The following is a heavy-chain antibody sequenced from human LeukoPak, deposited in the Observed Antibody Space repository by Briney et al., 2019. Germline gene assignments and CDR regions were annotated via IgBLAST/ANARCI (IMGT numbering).Heavy chain of an antibody. Sequence: SVKGSCKAYGGTFSSYALSWVRPAPGQWLEGMGGIIPICGRKNYAQTFQGRVTITADECTRTAYMALSSLRSEDTAVYYCARRRSYYDSSGYTFDIWGQGTMVPVSS. CDR1: GGTFSSYA. CDR2: IIPICGRK. D-gene: IGHD3-22*01. J-gene: IGHJ3*02. CDR3: ARRRSYYDSSGYTFDI. V-gene: IGHV1-69*13.